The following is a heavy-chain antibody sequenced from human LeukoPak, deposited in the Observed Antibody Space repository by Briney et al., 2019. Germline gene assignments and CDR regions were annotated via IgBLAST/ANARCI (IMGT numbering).Heavy chain of an antibody. Sequence: TGGSLRLSCAASGFTFRSYNMNWVRQAPGKRPEWVSSISSSSYIYYADSVKGRFTISRDNAKNSLYLQMNSLRAEDTALYYCARGASRADYWGQGTLVTVSS. V-gene: IGHV3-21*01. J-gene: IGHJ4*02. CDR3: ARGASRADY. CDR2: ISSSSYI. CDR1: GFTFRSYN.